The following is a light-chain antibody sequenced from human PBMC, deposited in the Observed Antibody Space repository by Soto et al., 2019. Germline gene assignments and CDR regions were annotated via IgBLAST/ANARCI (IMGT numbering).Light chain of an antibody. Sequence: DVVLTQSPLSLPVTPGEPASISCRSSQSLLHRNGYNYLDWYLQKPGQSPQLLIYLGSNRASGVPDRFSGSGSGTDFTLTISRLEPEDFAVYYCQQYGRSPTTFGQGTKVDIK. J-gene: IGKJ1*01. CDR1: QSLLHRNGYNY. CDR3: QQYGRSPTT. V-gene: IGKV2-28*01. CDR2: LGS.